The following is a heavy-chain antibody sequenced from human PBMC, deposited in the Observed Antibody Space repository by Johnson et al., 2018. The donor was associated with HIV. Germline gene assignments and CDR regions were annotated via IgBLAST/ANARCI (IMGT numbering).Heavy chain of an antibody. D-gene: IGHD1-26*01. CDR1: GFTFSSYG. CDR3: AKGASKWEVRSPAFDI. CDR2: IRYDGTNK. J-gene: IGHJ3*02. Sequence: QEKLVESGGGVVQPGGSLRLSCAVSGFTFSSYGMHWVRQAPGKGLEWVACIRYDGTNKYSADSMKGRFTISRDNSKNTLYLQMNSLRAEDTAVYYCAKGASKWEVRSPAFDIWGQGTMVTVSS. V-gene: IGHV3-30*02.